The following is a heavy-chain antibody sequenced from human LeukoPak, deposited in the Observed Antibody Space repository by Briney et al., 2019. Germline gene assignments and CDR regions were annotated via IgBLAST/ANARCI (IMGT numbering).Heavy chain of an antibody. D-gene: IGHD1-26*01. Sequence: PSETLSLTCAVNGGSFSGYYWSWIRQPPGKGLEWIGEINHSGSTNYNPSLKSRVTISVDTSKNQFSLKLSSVTAADTAVYYCARLGIVGASSDYWGQGTLVTVSS. CDR1: GGSFSGYY. CDR3: ARLGIVGASSDY. V-gene: IGHV4-34*01. CDR2: INHSGST. J-gene: IGHJ4*02.